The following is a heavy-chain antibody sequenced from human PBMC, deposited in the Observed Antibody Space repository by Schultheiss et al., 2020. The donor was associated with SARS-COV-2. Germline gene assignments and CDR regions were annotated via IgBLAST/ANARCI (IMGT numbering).Heavy chain of an antibody. Sequence: GESLKISCVASGFTFSTYSMNWVRQAPGKGLEWVSYISSSGSTIYYADSVKGRFTISRDNAKNSLYLQMNSLRAEDTAVYYCARVHTAMVRYYYYMDVWGKGTTVTVSS. J-gene: IGHJ6*03. CDR3: ARVHTAMVRYYYYMDV. CDR1: GFTFSTYS. D-gene: IGHD5-18*01. CDR2: ISSSGSTI. V-gene: IGHV3-48*04.